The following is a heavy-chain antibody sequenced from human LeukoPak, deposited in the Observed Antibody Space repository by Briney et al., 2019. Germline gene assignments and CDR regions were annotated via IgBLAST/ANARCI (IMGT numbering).Heavy chain of an antibody. V-gene: IGHV5-51*01. CDR3: AGPMPTIDAFDI. CDR1: GYSFTSYW. D-gene: IGHD5-12*01. J-gene: IGHJ3*02. Sequence: GESLKISCKGSGYSFTSYWIGWVRQMPGKGLEWLGIIYPGDSDTRYSPSFQGQVTISADKSISTAYLQWSSLKASDTAIYCCAGPMPTIDAFDIWGQGTMVTVSS. CDR2: IYPGDSDT.